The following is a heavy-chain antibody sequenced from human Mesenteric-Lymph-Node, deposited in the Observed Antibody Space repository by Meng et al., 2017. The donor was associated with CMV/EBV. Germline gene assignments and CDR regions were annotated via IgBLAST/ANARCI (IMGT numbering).Heavy chain of an antibody. J-gene: IGHJ4*02. D-gene: IGHD1-26*01. V-gene: IGHV4-59*01. Sequence: GSLRLSCTVSGGSISSYSWSWIRQLPGKGLEWIGYLHYIGGTNYNPSLKSRVTISVDTSKNQFSLKLSSVTAADTAVYYCARDFKGEYFDFWGQGTLVTVSS. CDR3: ARDFKGEYFDF. CDR1: GGSISSYS. CDR2: LHYIGGT.